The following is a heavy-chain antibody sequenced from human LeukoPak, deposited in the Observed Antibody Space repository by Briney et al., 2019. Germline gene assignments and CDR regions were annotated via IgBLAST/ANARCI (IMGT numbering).Heavy chain of an antibody. CDR1: GYTFTGYY. D-gene: IGHD3-10*01. V-gene: IGHV1-2*02. Sequence: VASVKVSCKASGYTFTGYYMHWVRQAPGQGLEWMGWINPNSGGTNYAQKFQGRVTMTRDTSISTAYMELSRLRSDDTAVYYCARETPYGSGSYPFDYWGQGILVTVSS. CDR2: INPNSGGT. J-gene: IGHJ4*02. CDR3: ARETPYGSGSYPFDY.